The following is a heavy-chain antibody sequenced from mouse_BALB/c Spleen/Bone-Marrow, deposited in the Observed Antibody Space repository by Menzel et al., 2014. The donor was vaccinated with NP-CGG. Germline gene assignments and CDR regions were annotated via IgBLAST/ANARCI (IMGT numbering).Heavy chain of an antibody. CDR1: GYSFTGYY. V-gene: IGHV1-26*01. CDR2: VNPNNGGT. J-gene: IGHJ2*01. D-gene: IGHD1-1*02. Sequence: VQLQQSGPDLVKPGAPVKISCKASGYSFTGYYMHWVKQSHGKSLEWIGRVNPNNGGTSYNQKFKGKAILTVDKSSSTAYMELRSLTSEDSAVYYCAIGNYFDYWGQGTTLTVSS. CDR3: AIGNYFDY.